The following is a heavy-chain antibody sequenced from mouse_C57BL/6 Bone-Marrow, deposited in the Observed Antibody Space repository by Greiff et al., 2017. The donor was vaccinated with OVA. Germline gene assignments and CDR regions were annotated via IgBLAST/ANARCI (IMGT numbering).Heavy chain of an antibody. V-gene: IGHV8-12*01. CDR2: IYWDDDK. Sequence: QVTLKVCGPGILQSSQTLSLTCSFSGFSLSTSGMGVSWIRQPSGKGLEWLAHIYWDDDKRYNPSLKSRLTISKDTSRNQVFLKITSVDTAETATYYCARRAWSWDGWYFDVWGTGTTVTVSS. CDR1: GFSLSTSGMG. D-gene: IGHD4-1*01. J-gene: IGHJ1*03. CDR3: ARRAWSWDGWYFDV.